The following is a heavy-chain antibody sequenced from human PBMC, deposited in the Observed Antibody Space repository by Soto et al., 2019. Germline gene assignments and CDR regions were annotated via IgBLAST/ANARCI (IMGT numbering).Heavy chain of an antibody. Sequence: GESLKISCKGSGYSFTSYWIGWVRQMPGKGLEWMGIIYPGDSDTRYSPSFQGQVTISADKSISTAYLQWSSLKASDTAMYYCAILPPKYDSSGFLDYWGRGPLVTVST. J-gene: IGHJ4*02. V-gene: IGHV5-51*01. CDR3: AILPPKYDSSGFLDY. CDR1: GYSFTSYW. D-gene: IGHD3-22*01. CDR2: IYPGDSDT.